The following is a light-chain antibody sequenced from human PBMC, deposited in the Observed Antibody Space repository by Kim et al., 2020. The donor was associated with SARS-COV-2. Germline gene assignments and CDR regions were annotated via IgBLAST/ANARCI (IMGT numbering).Light chain of an antibody. CDR2: EDN. J-gene: IGLJ1*01. CDR1: SGSIASKY. Sequence: NFMLTQPHSVSESPGKTVTISCTRSSGSIASKYVQWYQQRPGSSPTTVIYEDNQRPSGVPDRFSGSIDSATNSASLTISGLKTEDEADYYCQSYDTMTYVFGTGTKVTVL. CDR3: QSYDTMTYV. V-gene: IGLV6-57*01.